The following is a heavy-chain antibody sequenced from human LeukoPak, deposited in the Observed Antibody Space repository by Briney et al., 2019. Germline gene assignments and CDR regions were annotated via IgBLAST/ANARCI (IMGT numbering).Heavy chain of an antibody. CDR2: IYHSGST. V-gene: IGHV4-59*12. J-gene: IGHJ3*02. CDR3: ARDDTAMVTNDAFDI. CDR1: GGSISSYY. D-gene: IGHD5-18*01. Sequence: SETLSLTCTVSGGSISSYYWSWIRQPPGKGLEWIGEIYHSGSTNYNPSLKSRVTISVDKSKNQFSLKLSSVTAADTAVYYCARDDTAMVTNDAFDIWGQGTMVTVSS.